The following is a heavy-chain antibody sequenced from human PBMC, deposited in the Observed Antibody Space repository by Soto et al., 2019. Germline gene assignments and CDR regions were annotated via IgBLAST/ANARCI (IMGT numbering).Heavy chain of an antibody. Sequence: EGQLLQSGGGLVQPGESLRLSCAASGFTFSSSGMSWVRQAPGKGLEWVSSISIRGDYRYYADSVKGRFTISRDNSKNTLYRQMSSLTAEHSALYYCANHGGFDFWGQGTMVAASS. J-gene: IGHJ3*01. D-gene: IGHD4-17*01. V-gene: IGHV3-23*01. CDR1: GFTFSSSG. CDR3: ANHGGFDF. CDR2: ISIRGDYR.